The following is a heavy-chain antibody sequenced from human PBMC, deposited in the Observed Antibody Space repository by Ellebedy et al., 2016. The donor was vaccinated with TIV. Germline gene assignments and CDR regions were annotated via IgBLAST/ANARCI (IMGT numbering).Heavy chain of an antibody. CDR1: GFTFSNYA. Sequence: GESLKISCAASGFTFSNYAMSWVRQAPGKGLEWVSALGGSSENTYYADSVQGRFTISRDNSKNTLYLQMNSLRAEDTAVYYCAKGARYDYGDYWGQGTLVTVSS. J-gene: IGHJ4*02. CDR3: AKGARYDYGDY. V-gene: IGHV3-23*01. CDR2: LGGSSENT. D-gene: IGHD1-14*01.